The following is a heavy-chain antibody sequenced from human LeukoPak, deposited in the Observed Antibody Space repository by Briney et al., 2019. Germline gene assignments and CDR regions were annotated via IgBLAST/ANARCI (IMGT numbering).Heavy chain of an antibody. CDR2: ISGSGGST. Sequence: PGGSLRLSCAASGFTFSSYAMSWVRQAPGKGLEWVSAISGSGGSTYYADSVKGRFTISRDNSKNTLYLQMNSLRAEDTAVYYCAKDISSSGWYPQIYYYSGMDVWGQGTTVTVSS. J-gene: IGHJ6*02. D-gene: IGHD6-19*01. CDR1: GFTFSSYA. V-gene: IGHV3-23*01. CDR3: AKDISSSGWYPQIYYYSGMDV.